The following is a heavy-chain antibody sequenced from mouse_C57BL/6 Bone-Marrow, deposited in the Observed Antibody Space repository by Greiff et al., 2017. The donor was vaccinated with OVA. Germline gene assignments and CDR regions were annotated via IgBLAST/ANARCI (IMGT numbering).Heavy chain of an antibody. CDR3: TTWSFAY. V-gene: IGHV14-4*01. CDR2: IDPENGDT. J-gene: IGHJ3*01. CDR1: GFNIKDDY. Sequence: EVQLVESGAELVRLGASVKLSCTASGFNIKDDYMHWVKQRPEQGLEWIGWIDPENGDTEYASKFQGKATITADTSSNTAYLQLSSLTSEDTAVYYCTTWSFAYWGQGTLVTVSA. D-gene: IGHD1-1*02.